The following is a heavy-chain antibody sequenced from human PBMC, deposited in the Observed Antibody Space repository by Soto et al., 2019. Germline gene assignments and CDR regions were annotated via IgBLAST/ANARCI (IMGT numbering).Heavy chain of an antibody. CDR2: IFYSGST. D-gene: IGHD3-22*01. CDR1: GASISSYY. Sequence: PSETLSLTCTVSGASISSYYWSWIRQPPGKGLEWIGNIFYSGSTNYNTSLKSRVSMSTDTSKNQFSLQLSSVTAADTAVYYCARSRYADSSGYYYWGQGTLVTVSS. CDR3: ARSRYADSSGYYY. J-gene: IGHJ4*02. V-gene: IGHV4-59*01.